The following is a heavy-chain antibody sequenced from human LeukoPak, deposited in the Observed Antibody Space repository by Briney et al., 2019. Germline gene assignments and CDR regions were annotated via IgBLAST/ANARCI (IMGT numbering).Heavy chain of an antibody. J-gene: IGHJ3*02. V-gene: IGHV3-74*01. Sequence: SGGSLRLSCAASGFTFSSYWMHWVRQAPGKGLVWVSRINSDGSSTSYADSVKGRFTISRDNAKNTLYLQMNSLRAEDTAVYYCAREEGSSWADAFDIWGQGTMVTVSS. CDR1: GFTFSSYW. CDR3: AREEGSSWADAFDI. CDR2: INSDGSST. D-gene: IGHD6-13*01.